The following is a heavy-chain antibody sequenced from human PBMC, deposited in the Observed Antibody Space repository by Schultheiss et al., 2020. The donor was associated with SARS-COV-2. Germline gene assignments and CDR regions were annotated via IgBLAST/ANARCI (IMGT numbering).Heavy chain of an antibody. D-gene: IGHD5-18*01. Sequence: SETLSLTCTVSGGSISSSSYYWGWIRQPPGKGLEWIGYIYYSGSTYYNPSLKSRVTISVDTSKNQFSLKLSSVTAADTAVYYCARHGTGLWLPSHGMDVWGQGTTVTVSS. J-gene: IGHJ6*02. V-gene: IGHV4-39*01. CDR3: ARHGTGLWLPSHGMDV. CDR1: GGSISSSSYY. CDR2: IYYSGST.